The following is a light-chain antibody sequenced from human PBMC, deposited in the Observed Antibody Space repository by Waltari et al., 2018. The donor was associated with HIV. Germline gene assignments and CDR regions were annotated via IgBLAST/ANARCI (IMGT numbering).Light chain of an antibody. J-gene: IGKJ1*01. CDR1: QSVSSD. V-gene: IGKV3-15*01. Sequence: EIVMTQYPATLSVSPGERATLSCRASQSVSSDLAWYQQKPGQAPRLLIYGASTRATGVPARFSGSGSGTEFTLSISSLQSEDCGIFYCQQYKDWPPWTFGQGTKVEVK. CDR3: QQYKDWPPWT. CDR2: GAS.